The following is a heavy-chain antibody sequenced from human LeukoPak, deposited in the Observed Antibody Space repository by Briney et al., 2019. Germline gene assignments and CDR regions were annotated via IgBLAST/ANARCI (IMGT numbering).Heavy chain of an antibody. CDR3: ARLLDNDSSGDPDTFDM. Sequence: PSETLSLTCSVSGGSISRHFWSWIRQPPGKGLEWIAFIHYGGRTKYNPSLQSRVTISIDTSENNFSLRLTSVTAADTAVYYCARLLDNDSSGDPDTFDMWGQGTVVSVSS. J-gene: IGHJ3*02. CDR1: GGSISRHF. V-gene: IGHV4-59*11. D-gene: IGHD3-22*01. CDR2: IHYGGRT.